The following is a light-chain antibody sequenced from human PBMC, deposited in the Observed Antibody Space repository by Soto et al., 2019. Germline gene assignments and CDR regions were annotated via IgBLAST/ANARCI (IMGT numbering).Light chain of an antibody. CDR2: SNN. CDR1: SSNIGSNT. CDR3: AAWDDSLNGYG. V-gene: IGLV1-44*01. J-gene: IGLJ1*01. Sequence: QSVLTQPPSASGTPGQRVTISCSGSSSNIGSNTVNWYQQLPATAPKLLIYSNNQRPSGVPDRFSGSKSGTSASLAISGLQSEDEADYYCAAWDDSLNGYGFGTGTKVTVL.